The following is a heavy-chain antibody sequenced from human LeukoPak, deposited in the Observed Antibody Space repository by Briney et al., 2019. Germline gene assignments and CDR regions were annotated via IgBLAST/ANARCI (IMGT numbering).Heavy chain of an antibody. J-gene: IGHJ6*02. CDR1: GFTFSSYS. V-gene: IGHV3-21*06. Sequence: PGGSLRLSCAASGFTFSSYSMNWVRQAPGKGLEWVSSISSSSSYIYYADSVKGRFTISRDNPKNSLYLQMNSLRAEDTAVYYCARDRDVPAIGMDVWRQGTTVTVSS. CDR3: ARDRDVPAIGMDV. CDR2: ISSSSSYI.